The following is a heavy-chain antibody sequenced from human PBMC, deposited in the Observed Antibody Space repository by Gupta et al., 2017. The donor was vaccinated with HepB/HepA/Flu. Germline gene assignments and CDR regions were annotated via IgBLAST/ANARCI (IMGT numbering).Heavy chain of an antibody. J-gene: IGHJ4*02. V-gene: IGHV3-7*01. CDR1: GLVFRYFW. CDR2: IKQDGSEK. D-gene: IGHD6-13*01. CDR3: AISTRSSSSDY. Sequence: EVQLVYPGGGLVKPGGSLRVYWAASGLVFRYFWLNWVRQAPGNGLEFVANIKQDGSEKNYVDSVRGRFTISRDNAKNLLYLQMNSLRAEDTAVFYCAISTRSSSSDYWGQGALVTVSS.